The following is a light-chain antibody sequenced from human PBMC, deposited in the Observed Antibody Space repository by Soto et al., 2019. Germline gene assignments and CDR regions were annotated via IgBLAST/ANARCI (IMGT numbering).Light chain of an antibody. V-gene: IGKV3D-20*01. Sequence: EIVLTQSPATLSLSPGDRATLSCGASQSVRSSYVAWYQQKAGLAPRLLVYDGSSRASGIPDRFSGSGSGTALALTIGRLEREDFPVYYCQQYDNSAPLIFGGGTKVEMK. CDR1: QSVRSSY. CDR3: QQYDNSAPLI. J-gene: IGKJ4*01. CDR2: DGS.